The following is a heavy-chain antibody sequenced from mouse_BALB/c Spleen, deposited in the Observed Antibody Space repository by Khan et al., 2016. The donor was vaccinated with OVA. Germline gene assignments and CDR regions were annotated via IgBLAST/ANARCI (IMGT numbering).Heavy chain of an antibody. D-gene: IGHD1-1*01. CDR1: GYSITTDYA. CDR3: ARVYGGDFDY. Sequence: EVQLQESGPGLVKPSQSLSLTCTVTGYSITTDYAWNWIQQFPGNKLEWMGFISYNGNTKYNPSLKSRISITRDTSKNQFFLQLKSVTTEDTARYYCARVYGGDFDYWGQGTTLTVSS. J-gene: IGHJ2*01. CDR2: ISYNGNT. V-gene: IGHV3-2*02.